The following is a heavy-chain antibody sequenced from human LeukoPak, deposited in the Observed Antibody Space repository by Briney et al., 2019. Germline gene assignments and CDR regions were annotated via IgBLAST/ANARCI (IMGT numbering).Heavy chain of an antibody. CDR1: GYTFTSYD. D-gene: IGHD2-2*01. V-gene: IGHV1-8*03. CDR3: TRQNIVVVPVATYYYMDV. Sequence: ASVKVSCKASGYTFTSYDINWVRQATGQGLEWMGWMNPNSGNTGYAQKFQGRVTITRNTSISTAYMELSSLRSEDTAVYYCTRQNIVVVPVATYYYMDVWGKGTTVTVSS. CDR2: MNPNSGNT. J-gene: IGHJ6*03.